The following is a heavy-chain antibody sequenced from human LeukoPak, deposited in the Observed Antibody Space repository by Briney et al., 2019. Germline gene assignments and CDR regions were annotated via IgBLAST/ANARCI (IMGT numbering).Heavy chain of an antibody. CDR1: GFTFSSYS. Sequence: KPGGSLRLSCAASGFTFSSYSMNWVRQAPGKGLEWVSSISSSSSYIYYADSVKGRFTISRDNAKNSLYLQMNSLRAEDTAVYYCARDRWELLWSFDYWGQGTLVTVSS. V-gene: IGHV3-21*01. CDR3: ARDRWELLWSFDY. CDR2: ISSSSSYI. J-gene: IGHJ4*02. D-gene: IGHD1-26*01.